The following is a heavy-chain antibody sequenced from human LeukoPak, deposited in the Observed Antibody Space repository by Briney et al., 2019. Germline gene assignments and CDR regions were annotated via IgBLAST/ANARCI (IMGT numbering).Heavy chain of an antibody. CDR2: ISYIGST. CDR3: ARDLVTVTKGFDI. J-gene: IGHJ3*02. CDR1: DDSFSSHY. Sequence: SETLSLTCAVSDDSFSSHYWAWIRQPPGKGLEWIGYISYIGSTNYNPSLKSRVTISIDTSKNQFSLKLTSVTAADTAVYHCARDLVTVTKGFDIWGQGTMVSVSS. D-gene: IGHD4-17*01. V-gene: IGHV4-59*11.